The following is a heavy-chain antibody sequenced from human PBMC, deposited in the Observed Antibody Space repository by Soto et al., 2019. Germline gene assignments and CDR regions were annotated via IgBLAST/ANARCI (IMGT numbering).Heavy chain of an antibody. Sequence: SETLSLTCTVSGGSISSYFWSWIRQPPGKGLEWIGYIYDSESASYNPSLKSRVTMSLDTSNNQFSLKLTSVTAADTAVYYCARTNRGQGFDFWGQGTLVTVLL. V-gene: IGHV4-59*08. D-gene: IGHD3-16*02. CDR2: IYDSESA. CDR1: GGSISSYF. J-gene: IGHJ4*02. CDR3: ARTNRGQGFDF.